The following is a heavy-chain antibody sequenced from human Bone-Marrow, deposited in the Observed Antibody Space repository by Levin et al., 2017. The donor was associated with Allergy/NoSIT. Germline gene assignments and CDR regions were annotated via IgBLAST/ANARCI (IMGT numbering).Heavy chain of an antibody. CDR2: TKPDGSEK. Sequence: GGSLRLSCAASGFTFSSYWMTWVRQAPGKGLEWVANTKPDGSEKYYVDSVKGRFTISRDNAKNSLYLQMNSLRAEDTAVYYCARVKCSSTSCYGGLFDYWGQGTLVTVSS. V-gene: IGHV3-7*01. J-gene: IGHJ4*02. CDR3: ARVKCSSTSCYGGLFDY. CDR1: GFTFSSYW. D-gene: IGHD2-2*01.